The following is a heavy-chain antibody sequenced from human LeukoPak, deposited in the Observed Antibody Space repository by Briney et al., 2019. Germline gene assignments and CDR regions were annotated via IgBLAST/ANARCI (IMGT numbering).Heavy chain of an antibody. V-gene: IGHV3-30*03. CDR3: ARDLRRFAAYYFDY. CDR1: GFTFSSCW. J-gene: IGHJ4*02. Sequence: GGSLRLSCAASGFTFSSCWMHWVRQAPGKGLEWVAVISSDGRDKHHADSVKGRFTISRDNSKNTLYLQTSSLRAEDTAVYYCARDLRRFAAYYFDYWGQGTLVTVSS. D-gene: IGHD5/OR15-5a*01. CDR2: ISSDGRDK.